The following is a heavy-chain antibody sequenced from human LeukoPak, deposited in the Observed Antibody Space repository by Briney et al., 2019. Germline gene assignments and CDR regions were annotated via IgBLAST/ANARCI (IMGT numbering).Heavy chain of an antibody. CDR1: VYTFTNYD. V-gene: IGHV1-8*03. Sequence: GASVTVSCKASVYTFTNYDINWVRQAPGEGGGGMGWINPNSRNTGYAQKLQGSVTFTSDTSITTAYMELSSLRSDDTAVYYCARGLGSFGLVPGADYWGQGTLVTVSS. CDR2: INPNSRNT. CDR3: ARGLGSFGLVPGADY. D-gene: IGHD3-10*01. J-gene: IGHJ4*02.